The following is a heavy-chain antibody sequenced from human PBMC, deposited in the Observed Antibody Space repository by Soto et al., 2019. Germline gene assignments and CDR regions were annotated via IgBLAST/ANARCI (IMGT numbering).Heavy chain of an antibody. CDR2: IYYSGST. CDR3: ATREYSSLSPDLRSFDY. D-gene: IGHD6-6*01. CDR1: GGSISSSSYY. Sequence: QLQLQESGPGLVKPSETLSLTCTVSGGSISSSSYYWGWIRQPPGKGLEWIGSIYYSGSTYYNPSLKSRVTISVDTSKNQFSLKLSSVTAADTAVYYCATREYSSLSPDLRSFDYWGQGTLVTVSS. J-gene: IGHJ4*02. V-gene: IGHV4-39*01.